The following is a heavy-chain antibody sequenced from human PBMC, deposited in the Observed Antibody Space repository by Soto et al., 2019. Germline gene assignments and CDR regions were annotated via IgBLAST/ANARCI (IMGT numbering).Heavy chain of an antibody. J-gene: IGHJ3*02. Sequence: SVKVSCKASGGTFSSYTISWVRQAPGQGLEWMGRIIPILGIANYAQKFQGRVTITADKSTSTAYMELSSLRSEDTAVYYCARETITFGGVIVPGGGAFDIWGQ. CDR2: IIPILGIA. CDR1: GGTFSSYT. CDR3: ARETITFGGVIVPGGGAFDI. D-gene: IGHD3-16*02. V-gene: IGHV1-69*04.